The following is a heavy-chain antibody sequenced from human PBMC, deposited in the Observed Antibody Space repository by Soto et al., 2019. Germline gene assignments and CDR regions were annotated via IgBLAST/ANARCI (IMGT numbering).Heavy chain of an antibody. CDR1: GGSFSGYY. Sequence: SETLSLTCAVYGGSFSGYYWSWIRKHQGKGLEWIGEINHSGSTNYNPSLKSRVTISVDTSKNQFSLKLSSVTAADTAVYYCAVPVSGARHNYYYYYYMDVWGKGTTVTVSS. J-gene: IGHJ6*03. CDR3: AVPVSGARHNYYYYYYMDV. V-gene: IGHV4-34*01. CDR2: INHSGST. D-gene: IGHD3-10*02.